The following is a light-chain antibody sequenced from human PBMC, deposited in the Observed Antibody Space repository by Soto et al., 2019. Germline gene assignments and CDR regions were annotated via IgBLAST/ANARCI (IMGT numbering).Light chain of an antibody. V-gene: IGKV3-20*01. CDR2: GAS. CDR1: QSVSANY. CDR3: HQYGTAPRT. Sequence: EVVLTQSPGTLSLSPGERATLSCRASQSVSANYLAWYQQKRCQAPRLLIYGASSRATGVPDRFSGSGSGTDFTLTISRLEPEDFSVYYCHQYGTAPRTFGPGTKVDIK. J-gene: IGKJ3*01.